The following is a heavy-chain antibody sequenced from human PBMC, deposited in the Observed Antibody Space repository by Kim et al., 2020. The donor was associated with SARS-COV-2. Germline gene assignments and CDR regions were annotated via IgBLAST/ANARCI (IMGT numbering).Heavy chain of an antibody. CDR1: GGSFSGYY. J-gene: IGHJ4*02. Sequence: SETLSLTCAVYGGSFSGYYWSWIRQPPGKGLEWIGEINHSGSTNYNPSLKSRVTISVDTSKNQFSLKLSSVTAADTAVYYCARGRRFSRSGYKYFDYWGQGTLVTVSS. D-gene: IGHD3-22*01. V-gene: IGHV4-34*01. CDR2: INHSGST. CDR3: ARGRRFSRSGYKYFDY.